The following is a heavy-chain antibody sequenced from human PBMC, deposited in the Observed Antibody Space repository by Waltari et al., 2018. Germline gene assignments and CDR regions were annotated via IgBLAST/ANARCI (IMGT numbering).Heavy chain of an antibody. D-gene: IGHD2-21*02. CDR1: GFTFTSHW. J-gene: IGHJ4*02. V-gene: IGHV3-74*01. Sequence: EVQLVESGGGLVQPGGSLRLSCAASGFTFTSHWMHWVRQGPGKGLEWVSSLNYDGGSTYYADFVKGRFTISRDNAKNTLYLQMNSRRAEDTGVYYCVRGYGGDVYWGQGTLVTVSS. CDR3: VRGYGGDVY. CDR2: LNYDGGST.